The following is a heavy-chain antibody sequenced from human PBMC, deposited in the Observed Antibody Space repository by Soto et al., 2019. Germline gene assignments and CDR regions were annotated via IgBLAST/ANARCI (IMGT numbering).Heavy chain of an antibody. V-gene: IGHV4-31*03. CDR2: IYYSGST. CDR3: ARDLDGLSGYFDY. CDR1: GGSISSGGYY. J-gene: IGHJ4*02. Sequence: SETLSLTCTVSGGSISSGGYYWSWIRQHPGKGLEWIGYIYYSGSTYYNPSLKSRVTISVDTSKNQFSLKLSSVTAADTAVYYCARDLDGLSGYFDYWGQGTLVTVSS.